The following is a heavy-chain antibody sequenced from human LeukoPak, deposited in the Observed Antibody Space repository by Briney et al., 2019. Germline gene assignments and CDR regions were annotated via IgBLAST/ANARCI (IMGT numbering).Heavy chain of an antibody. D-gene: IGHD3-10*01. CDR1: GFTFSSYG. CDR2: IRYDGSNK. J-gene: IGHJ5*02. V-gene: IGHV3-30*02. Sequence: GGSLRLSCAASGFTFSSYGMHWVRQAPGKGLEWVAFIRYDGSNKYYADSVKGRFTISRDNSKNTLYLQMNSLRAEDTAVYYCARGSTLLWFGELLSWFDPWGQGTLVTVSS. CDR3: ARGSTLLWFGELLSWFDP.